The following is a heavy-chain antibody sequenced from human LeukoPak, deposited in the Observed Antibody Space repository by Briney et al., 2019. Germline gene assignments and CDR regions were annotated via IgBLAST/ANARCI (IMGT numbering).Heavy chain of an antibody. J-gene: IGHJ4*02. Sequence: GASVKVSCKASGYTFTGYYMHWVRQAPGQGLEWMGWINPNSGGTNYAQKFQGGVTMTRDTSISTAYMELSSLRSDDTAFYYCARAPMGAAALYWGQGTLVTVSS. CDR2: INPNSGGT. CDR1: GYTFTGYY. D-gene: IGHD6-13*01. CDR3: ARAPMGAAALY. V-gene: IGHV1-2*02.